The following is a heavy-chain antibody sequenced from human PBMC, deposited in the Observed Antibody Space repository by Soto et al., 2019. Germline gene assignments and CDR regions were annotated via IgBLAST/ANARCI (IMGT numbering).Heavy chain of an antibody. CDR2: IYYSGTT. D-gene: IGHD3-22*01. CDR3: TSGTSGSSGPLY. V-gene: IGHV4-39*01. J-gene: IGHJ4*02. Sequence: PSETLSLTCTVSGGYISSGNYYWGWIRQPPGKGLEWIGSIYYSGTTYYNPSLKSRVTISLDMSKNQFSLQLSSVTAADTAVYYCTSGTSGSSGPLYWGQGTLVTGSS. CDR1: GGYISSGNYY.